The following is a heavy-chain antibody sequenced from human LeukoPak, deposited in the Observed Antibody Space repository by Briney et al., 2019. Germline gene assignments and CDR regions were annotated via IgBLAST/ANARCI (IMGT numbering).Heavy chain of an antibody. CDR1: GFTFSSYG. Sequence: PGGSLRLSCVVSGFTFSSYGMHWVRQAPGKGLEWVAVISYDGSNKYYADSVKGRFTISRDNSKNTLYLQMNSLRAEDTAVYYCAKDLSGEGDYWGQGTLVTVSS. J-gene: IGHJ4*02. V-gene: IGHV3-30*18. CDR3: AKDLSGEGDY. CDR2: ISYDGSNK. D-gene: IGHD2/OR15-2a*01.